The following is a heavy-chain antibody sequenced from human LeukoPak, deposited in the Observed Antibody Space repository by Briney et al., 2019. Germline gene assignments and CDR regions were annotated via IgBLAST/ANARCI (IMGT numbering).Heavy chain of an antibody. CDR2: IIPIFGTA. CDR1: GGTFSSYA. CDR3: ATGGYSIQLWGTWFDP. V-gene: IGHV1-69*05. Sequence: SVKVSCKASGGTFSSYAISWVRQAPGQGLEWMGGIIPIFGTANYAQKFQGRVTITTDESTSTAYMELSSLRSEDTAVYYCATGGYSIQLWGTWFDPWGQGTLVTVSS. J-gene: IGHJ5*02. D-gene: IGHD5-18*01.